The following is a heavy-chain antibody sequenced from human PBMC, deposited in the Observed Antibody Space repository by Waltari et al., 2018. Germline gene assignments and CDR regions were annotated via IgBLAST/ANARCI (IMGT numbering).Heavy chain of an antibody. J-gene: IGHJ6*03. V-gene: IGHV4-59*01. D-gene: IGHD3-10*01. CDR1: GGSISSYY. CDR2: IYYSGST. CDR3: AREGPGAYYYGSGSSYYMDV. Sequence: QVQLQESGPGLVKPSETLSLTCTVSGGSISSYYWSWIRQPPGKGLEWIGYIYYSGSTNYNPSLKSRVTISVDTSKNQFSLKLSSVTAADTAVYYCAREGPGAYYYGSGSSYYMDVWGKGTTVTVSS.